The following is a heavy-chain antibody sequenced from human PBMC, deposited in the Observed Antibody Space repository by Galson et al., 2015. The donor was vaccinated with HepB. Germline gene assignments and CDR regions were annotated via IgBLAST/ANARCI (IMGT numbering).Heavy chain of an antibody. V-gene: IGHV1-18*01. D-gene: IGHD3/OR15-3a*01. J-gene: IGHJ5*02. CDR2: ISTYSGDT. CDR3: ARIEGSYYDFWSGQILFDP. CDR1: GYNFTTYA. Sequence: SVKVSCKASGYNFTTYAISWVRQAPGQGLEWMGWISTYSGDTYYAQKVQGRVTMTTDTSTSTAYLELRSLTSDDTAVYYCARIEGSYYDFWSGQILFDPWGQGTLVIVSS.